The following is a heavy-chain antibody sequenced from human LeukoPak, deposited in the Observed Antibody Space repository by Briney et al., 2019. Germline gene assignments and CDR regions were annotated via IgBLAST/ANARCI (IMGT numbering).Heavy chain of an antibody. D-gene: IGHD4-17*01. V-gene: IGHV3-23*01. J-gene: IGHJ5*02. Sequence: PGGSLRLSCAASGCTFSSYAMSWVRLAPGKGLERVSAISGSGGSTYYADSVKGRFTISRDNSKNTLYLQMNSLRAEDTAVYYCAKERNDYGDYVVNYNWFDPWGQGTLVTVSS. CDR2: ISGSGGST. CDR3: AKERNDYGDYVVNYNWFDP. CDR1: GCTFSSYA.